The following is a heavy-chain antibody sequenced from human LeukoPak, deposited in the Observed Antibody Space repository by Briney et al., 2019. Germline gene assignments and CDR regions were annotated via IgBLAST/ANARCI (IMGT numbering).Heavy chain of an antibody. V-gene: IGHV3-11*03. D-gene: IGHD1-26*01. CDR1: GFSFSDYY. CDR2: ISSSGSHT. CDR3: ARHPDGSLSLDY. J-gene: IGHJ4*02. Sequence: GGSLRLSCVASGFSFSDYYMSWIRQAPGKGLEWVSYISSSGSHTNYADSVTGRFTISRNNAKNSPHLQMNSLRAEDTAVYYCARHPDGSLSLDYWGEGTLVTVSS.